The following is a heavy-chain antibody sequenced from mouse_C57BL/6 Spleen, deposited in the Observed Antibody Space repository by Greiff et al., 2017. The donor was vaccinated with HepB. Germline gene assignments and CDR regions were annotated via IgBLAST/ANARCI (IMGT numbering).Heavy chain of an antibody. CDR3: AREGGYDDYAMDY. CDR1: GYSITSGYY. J-gene: IGHJ4*01. V-gene: IGHV3-6*01. D-gene: IGHD2-2*01. CDR2: ISYDGSN. Sequence: DVKLQESGPGLVKPSQSLSLTCSVTGYSITSGYYWNWIRQFPGNKLEWMGYISYDGSNNYNPSLKNRISITRDTSKNQFFLKLNSVTTEDTATYYCAREGGYDDYAMDYWGQGTSVTVSS.